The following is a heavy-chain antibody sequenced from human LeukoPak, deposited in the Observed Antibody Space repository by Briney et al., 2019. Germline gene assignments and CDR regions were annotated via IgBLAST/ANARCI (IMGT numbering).Heavy chain of an antibody. CDR2: ITGSGDTT. CDR3: AKWGDYDILTGYYVSDF. CDR1: GFIFRNYA. Sequence: PGASLRLSCAASGFIFRNYAMSWVRQAPGKGLEWVSAITGSGDTTYYADSVKGRFTISRDNSKNTLYVEMHTLRAEDTAVYYCAKWGDYDILTGYYVSDFWGQGTLVTVCS. V-gene: IGHV3-23*01. D-gene: IGHD3-9*01. J-gene: IGHJ4*02.